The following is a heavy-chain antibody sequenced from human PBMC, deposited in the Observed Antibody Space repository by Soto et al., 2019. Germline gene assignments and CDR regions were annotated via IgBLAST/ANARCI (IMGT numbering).Heavy chain of an antibody. Sequence: QVQLVQSGAEVKKPGSSVKVCCKASGGTFSSYAISWVRQAPGQGLEWMGGTIPIFGTANHAHKFQGRVTITADKSASTAYSELGRLRSEDTAVYYCAGFGGGDDYYGSGRSFDYWGQGTLVTVST. D-gene: IGHD3-10*01. J-gene: IGHJ4*02. CDR2: TIPIFGTA. CDR1: GGTFSSYA. V-gene: IGHV1-69*06. CDR3: AGFGGGDDYYGSGRSFDY.